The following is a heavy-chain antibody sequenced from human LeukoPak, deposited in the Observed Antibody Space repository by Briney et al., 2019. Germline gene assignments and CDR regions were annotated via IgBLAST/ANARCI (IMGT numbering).Heavy chain of an antibody. CDR1: GYSISNGYY. D-gene: IGHD3-22*01. J-gene: IGHJ6*02. CDR3: ARGRYYYDSSGPYYYYGMDV. Sequence: SENLSLTCTVSGYSISNGYYWGWIRQPPGKGLEWIGSINHSGSTNYNPSLKSRVTISVDTSKNQFSLKLSSVTAADTAVYYCARGRYYYDSSGPYYYYGMDVWGQGTTVTVSS. V-gene: IGHV4-38-2*02. CDR2: INHSGST.